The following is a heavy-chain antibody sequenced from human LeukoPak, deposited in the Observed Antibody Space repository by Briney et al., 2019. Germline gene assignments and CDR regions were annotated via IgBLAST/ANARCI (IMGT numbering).Heavy chain of an antibody. J-gene: IGHJ3*02. Sequence: PSGTLSLTCGVSGGSITSTNYWTWVRQPPGKGLEWIGEINHSGSTNYNPSLKSRVTISVDTSKNQFSLKLSSVTAADTAVYYCARGLSPRGVGATAPHAFDIWGQGTMVTVSS. V-gene: IGHV4-4*02. D-gene: IGHD1-26*01. CDR3: ARGLSPRGVGATAPHAFDI. CDR2: INHSGST. CDR1: GGSITSTNY.